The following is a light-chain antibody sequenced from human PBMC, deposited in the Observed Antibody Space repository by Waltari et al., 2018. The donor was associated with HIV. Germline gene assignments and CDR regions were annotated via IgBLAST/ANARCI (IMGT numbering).Light chain of an antibody. CDR1: SSNIGNNA. Sequence: QSVLTQPPSVSEAPRQRVTISCSGSSSNIGNNAVNWYQQVPGKPPKLLIYYDDLCSSGGSDRFSGSKSGTSASRAIRGLQSEDEAEYYCAAWDDYLNGYVFGSGTKVTVL. CDR3: AAWDDYLNGYV. CDR2: YDD. V-gene: IGLV1-36*01. J-gene: IGLJ1*01.